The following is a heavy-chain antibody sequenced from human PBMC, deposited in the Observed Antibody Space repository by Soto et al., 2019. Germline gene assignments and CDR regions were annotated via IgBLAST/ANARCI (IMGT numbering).Heavy chain of an antibody. J-gene: IGHJ6*02. D-gene: IGHD3-10*01. Sequence: QVQLVQSGAEVKKPGSSVKVSCKASGGTFSSYAISWVRQAPGQGLEWMGGIIPIFGTANYAQKFQGRVTITADESTSTAYMELSSLRSEDTAVYYCASIANSGSSYMTYYYYYGMDVWGQGNTVTVSS. CDR1: GGTFSSYA. CDR2: IIPIFGTA. V-gene: IGHV1-69*01. CDR3: ASIANSGSSYMTYYYYYGMDV.